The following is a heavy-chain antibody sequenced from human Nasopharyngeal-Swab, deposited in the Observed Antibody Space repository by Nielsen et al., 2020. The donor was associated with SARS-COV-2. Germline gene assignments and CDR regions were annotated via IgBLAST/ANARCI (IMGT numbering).Heavy chain of an antibody. CDR2: IWYDGSNK. Sequence: LKISCAASGFTFSSYGMHWVRQAPGKGLEWVAVIWYDGSNKYYADSVKGRFTISRDNSKNTLYLQMNSLRAEETAVYYCARDGSSSYDYWGQGTLVPSPQ. D-gene: IGHD6-13*01. CDR3: ARDGSSSYDY. CDR1: GFTFSSYG. J-gene: IGHJ4*02. V-gene: IGHV3-33*01.